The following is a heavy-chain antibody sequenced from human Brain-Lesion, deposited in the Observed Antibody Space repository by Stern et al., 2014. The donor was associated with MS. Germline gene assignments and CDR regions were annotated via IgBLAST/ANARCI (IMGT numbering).Heavy chain of an antibody. CDR2: IKQDGSEK. Sequence: SLRLSCAASGLTLSSYWMSGVRQAPGKGLEWVANIKQDGSEKYYVDSVKGRFTISRDNAKNSLFLQMNSLRAEDTAVYYCAADTRAMTVFYWGQGTLVTVSS. J-gene: IGHJ4*02. CDR1: GLTLSSYW. V-gene: IGHV3-7*01. CDR3: AADTRAMTVFY. D-gene: IGHD2-21*02.